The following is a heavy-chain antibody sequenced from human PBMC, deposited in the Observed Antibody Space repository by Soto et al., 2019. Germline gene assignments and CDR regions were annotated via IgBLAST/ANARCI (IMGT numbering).Heavy chain of an antibody. V-gene: IGHV3-48*02. Sequence: GGSLRLSCAASGFTFSSYSMNWVRQAPGKGLEWVSYISSSSSTIYYADSVKGRFTISRDNAKNSLYLQMNSLRDEDTAVYYCARAAEIVVVPAELVYYYYGMDVWGQGTTVTVSS. CDR3: ARAAEIVVVPAELVYYYYGMDV. CDR1: GFTFSSYS. CDR2: ISSSSSTI. D-gene: IGHD2-2*01. J-gene: IGHJ6*02.